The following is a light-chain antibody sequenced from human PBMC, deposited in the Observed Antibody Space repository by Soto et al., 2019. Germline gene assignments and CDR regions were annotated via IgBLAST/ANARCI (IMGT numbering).Light chain of an antibody. J-gene: IGKJ2*01. CDR3: QHHVHSPPYT. CDR2: GAS. V-gene: IGKV3-20*01. Sequence: EIVLTQSPGTLSLSPGERATLSCRASQSVSNNYLAWYQQQPGQAPRLLIYGASTRASDIDVRFSGSGTGTGFTLTISSLEPEADALYYCQHHVHSPPYTFGHGTKLEIK. CDR1: QSVSNNY.